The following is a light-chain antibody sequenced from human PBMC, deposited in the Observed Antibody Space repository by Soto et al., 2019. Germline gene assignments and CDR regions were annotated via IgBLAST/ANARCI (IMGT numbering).Light chain of an antibody. V-gene: IGLV1-44*01. CDR3: AAWDDSLNGYVL. J-gene: IGLJ2*01. Sequence: QSALTQPPSASGTPGQRVTISCSGSSSNIGSNTVNWYQQLPGTAPKLLIHNNNQRPSGVPDRFSGSKSGTSATLAISGLQSEDEADYYCAAWDDSLNGYVLFGGGTKLTVL. CDR2: NNN. CDR1: SSNIGSNT.